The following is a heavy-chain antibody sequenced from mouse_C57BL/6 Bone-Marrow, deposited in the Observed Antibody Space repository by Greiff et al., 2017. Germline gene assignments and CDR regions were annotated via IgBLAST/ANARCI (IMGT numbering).Heavy chain of an antibody. Sequence: QVQLQQSGAELVKPGASVKLSCKASGYTFTSYWMHRVKQRPGQGLEWIGMIHPNSGSTNYNEKFKSKATLTVDKSSSTAYMQLSSLTSEDSAVYYCARGKILRFFDYWGQGTTLTVSS. V-gene: IGHV1-64*01. J-gene: IGHJ2*01. CDR3: ARGKILRFFDY. CDR2: IHPNSGST. CDR1: GYTFTSYW.